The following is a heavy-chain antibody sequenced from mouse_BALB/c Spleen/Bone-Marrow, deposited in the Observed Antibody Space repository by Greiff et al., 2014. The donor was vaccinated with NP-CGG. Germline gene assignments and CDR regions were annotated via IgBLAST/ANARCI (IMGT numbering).Heavy chain of an antibody. Sequence: EVMLVESGGGLVQPGGSRKLSCAASGFTFSSFGMQWVRQAPEKGLEWVAYISNGSSTIYYADTVKGRFTISRDNPKNTLFLQMTSLRSEDTAMYYCARKGAMITHYYAMDYWGQGTSVTVSS. CDR1: GFTFSSFG. CDR3: ARKGAMITHYYAMDY. J-gene: IGHJ4*01. CDR2: ISNGSSTI. D-gene: IGHD2-4*01. V-gene: IGHV5-17*02.